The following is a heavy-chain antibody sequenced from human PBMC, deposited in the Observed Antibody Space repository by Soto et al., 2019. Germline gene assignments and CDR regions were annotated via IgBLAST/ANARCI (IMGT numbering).Heavy chain of an antibody. CDR3: ARAIVRGVITYKWFDH. V-gene: IGHV4-59*01. J-gene: IGHJ5*02. CDR2: IYYSVST. Sequence: SETLSLTWTVSGGSITSYYWSWIRQPPGRGLEWIGYIYYSVSTNYNPSLKSRVPISVDTSKNQFSLKLSSVTAADTAVYCCARAIVRGVITYKWFDHWGQRTMVTV. CDR1: GGSITSYY. D-gene: IGHD3-10*01.